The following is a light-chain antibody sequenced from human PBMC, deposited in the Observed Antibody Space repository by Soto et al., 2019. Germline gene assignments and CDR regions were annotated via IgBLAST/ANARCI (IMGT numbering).Light chain of an antibody. CDR2: GNR. CDR3: QAYDYSLTASV. V-gene: IGLV1-40*01. CDR1: SSHLGAGYD. J-gene: IGLJ3*02. Sequence: QAVVTQPPSVSGAPGQRVTISCTGNSSHLGAGYDVHWYQQLPGTAPKVVIYGNRNRPSGVPERFSGSKSGTSASLAITGLQAEDEADYYCQAYDYSLTASVFGGGTKLTGL.